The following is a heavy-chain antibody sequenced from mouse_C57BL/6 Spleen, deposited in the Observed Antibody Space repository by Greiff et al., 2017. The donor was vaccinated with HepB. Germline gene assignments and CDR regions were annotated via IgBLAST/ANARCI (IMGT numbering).Heavy chain of an antibody. D-gene: IGHD2-1*01. CDR1: GYSFTGYY. V-gene: IGHV1-42*01. Sequence: EVQLQQSGPELVKPGASVKISCKASGYSFTGYYMNWVKQSPEKSLEWIGEINPSTGGTTYNQKFKAKATLTVDKSSSTAYMQLKSLTSEDSAVYYCAEIYYGNYEYWGQGTTLTVSS. J-gene: IGHJ2*01. CDR2: INPSTGGT. CDR3: AEIYYGNYEY.